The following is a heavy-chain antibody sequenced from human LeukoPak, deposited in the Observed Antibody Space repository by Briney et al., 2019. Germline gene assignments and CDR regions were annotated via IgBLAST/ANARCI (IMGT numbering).Heavy chain of an antibody. D-gene: IGHD2/OR15-2a*01. Sequence: ASVKVSCKTSGYSFTGYYMYWVRQAPGQGLEWMGWINPSTGDTNYAQKFQGRVTMARDTSITTVYMELSRLRSDDTAVYYCARRLSVAADLDSWGQGTLVTVSS. CDR2: INPSTGDT. J-gene: IGHJ4*02. CDR3: ARRLSVAADLDS. V-gene: IGHV1-2*02. CDR1: GYSFTGYY.